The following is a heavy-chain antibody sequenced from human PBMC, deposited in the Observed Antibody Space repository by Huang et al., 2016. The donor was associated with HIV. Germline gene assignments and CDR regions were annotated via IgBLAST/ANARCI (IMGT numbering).Heavy chain of an antibody. CDR2: FDPESGET. V-gene: IGHV1-24*01. D-gene: IGHD3-9*01. J-gene: IGHJ4*02. CDR3: ATGFDVFFDF. CDR1: EYTLTELS. Sequence: QVQLVQSRAEVKKPGASVKVSCKVSEYTLTELSIHWVRQPPGKGIAWLGGFDPESGETIYAQKFQGRVTMTEDTSTETAFMELSGLRPEDTAVYYCATGFDVFFDFWGQGTLVTVSS.